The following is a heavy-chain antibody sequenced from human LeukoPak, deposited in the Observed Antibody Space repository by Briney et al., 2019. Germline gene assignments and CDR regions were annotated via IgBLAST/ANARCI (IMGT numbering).Heavy chain of an antibody. CDR1: GYTFTSYY. Sequence: GASVKVSCEASGYTFTSYYMHWVRQAPGQGLEWMGIINPSGGSTSYAQKFQGRVTMTRDMSTSTVYMELSSLRSEDTAVYYCARDRNYDFWSGYYTGYFDYWGQGTLVTVSS. CDR3: ARDRNYDFWSGYYTGYFDY. CDR2: INPSGGST. J-gene: IGHJ4*02. V-gene: IGHV1-46*01. D-gene: IGHD3-3*01.